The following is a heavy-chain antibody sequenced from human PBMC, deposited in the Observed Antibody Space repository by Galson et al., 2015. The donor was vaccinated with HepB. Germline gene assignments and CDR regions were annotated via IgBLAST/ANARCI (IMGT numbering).Heavy chain of an antibody. CDR3: VRDVGSLFDY. CDR1: GDSVSGNIVA. J-gene: IGHJ4*02. V-gene: IGHV6-1*01. CDR2: TYYRSKWFI. D-gene: IGHD1-26*01. Sequence: CAISGDSVSGNIVAWNWIRQSPSRGPEWLGRTYYRSKWFIDYALSVESRVTINPDTSKNQVSLQMRSVTPEGTAVYYCVRDVGSLFDYWGQGTLVTVSS.